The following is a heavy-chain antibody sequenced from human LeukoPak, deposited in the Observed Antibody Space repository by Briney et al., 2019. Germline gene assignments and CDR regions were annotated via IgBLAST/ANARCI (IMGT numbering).Heavy chain of an antibody. CDR2: ISAYNGNT. D-gene: IGHD6-13*01. CDR1: GYTFTSYG. J-gene: IGHJ4*02. Sequence: ASVKVSCKASGYTFTSYGISWVRQAPGQGLEWMGWISAYNGNTNYAQKFQDRVTLTTDTSTTTAYMELRSLRSDDTAVYFCARGKQLARLFDYWGQGTLVTVSS. V-gene: IGHV1-18*01. CDR3: ARGKQLARLFDY.